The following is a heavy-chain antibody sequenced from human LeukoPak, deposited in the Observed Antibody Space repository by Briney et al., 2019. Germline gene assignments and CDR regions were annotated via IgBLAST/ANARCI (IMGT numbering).Heavy chain of an antibody. V-gene: IGHV1-18*01. CDR1: GYTFTTYG. CDR2: VSAYSGNT. Sequence: GASVKVSCKASGYTFTTYGISWVRQAPGQGLEWMGWVSAYSGNTNYAQKLQGRVTMTTDTSTSTAYMELRSLRSDDTAVYYCASNGTSSSMDYWGQGTLVTVSS. J-gene: IGHJ4*02. D-gene: IGHD6-6*01. CDR3: ASNGTSSSMDY.